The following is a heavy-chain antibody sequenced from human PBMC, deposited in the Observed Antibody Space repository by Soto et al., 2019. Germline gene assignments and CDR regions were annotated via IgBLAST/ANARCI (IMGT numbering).Heavy chain of an antibody. CDR3: AREIRRDYGDYKHYYYYGMDV. Sequence: SETLSLTCTVSGGSISSYYWSWIRQPPGKGLEWIGYIYYSGSTNYNPSLKSRVAISVDTSKNQFSLKLSSVTAADTAVYYCAREIRRDYGDYKHYYYYGMDVWGQGTTVTVSS. V-gene: IGHV4-59*01. J-gene: IGHJ6*02. CDR1: GGSISSYY. D-gene: IGHD4-17*01. CDR2: IYYSGST.